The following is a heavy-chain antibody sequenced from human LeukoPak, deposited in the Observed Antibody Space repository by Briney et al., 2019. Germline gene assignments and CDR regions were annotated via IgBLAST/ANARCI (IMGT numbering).Heavy chain of an antibody. CDR2: ISWNSGSI. CDR1: GFTFDDYA. V-gene: IGHV3-9*01. J-gene: IGHJ3*02. Sequence: GGSLRLSCAASGFTFDDYAMHWVRQAPGKGLEWVSGISWNSGSIGYADSVKGRFTISRDNAKNSLYLQMNSLRAEDTALYYCAKDMYYDFSWAFDIRGQGTMVTVSS. CDR3: AKDMYYDFSWAFDI. D-gene: IGHD3-3*01.